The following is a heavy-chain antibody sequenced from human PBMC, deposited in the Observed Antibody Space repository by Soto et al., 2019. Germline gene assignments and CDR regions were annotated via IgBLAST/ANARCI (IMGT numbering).Heavy chain of an antibody. V-gene: IGHV1-69*02. CDR3: ARGGDWYGP. D-gene: IGHD1-26*01. J-gene: IGHJ5*02. Sequence: QVQLVQSGAEVKKPGSSVKVSCKASGGTFGDMTISWLRQAPGQGLAWMGKITPLLGFAKYTQKFEGRPKLSADKSAATANMELSSLKSEDTAVYYCARGGDWYGPWGQGTLVTGSS. CDR2: ITPLLGFA. CDR1: GGTFGDMT.